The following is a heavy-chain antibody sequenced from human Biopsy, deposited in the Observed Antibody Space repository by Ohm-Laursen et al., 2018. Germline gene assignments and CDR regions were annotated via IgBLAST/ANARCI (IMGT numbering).Heavy chain of an antibody. D-gene: IGHD3-16*01. CDR1: GYTFTDAA. CDR3: ARKRANDYVWGSYGDDN. V-gene: IGHV1-18*01. Sequence: ASVTVSCKASGYTFTDAAITWVRQVGGQGFEWLGWISTKTGNTNFAQKFQGRITLTTDASTATAYMELRGLISDDTAVYYCARKRANDYVWGSYGDDNWGQGTLVTVSS. J-gene: IGHJ4*02. CDR2: ISTKTGNT.